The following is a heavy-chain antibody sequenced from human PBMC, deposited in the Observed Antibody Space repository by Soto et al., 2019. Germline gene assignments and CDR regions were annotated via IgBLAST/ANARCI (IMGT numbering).Heavy chain of an antibody. J-gene: IGHJ6*02. CDR1: GFTFSSYG. CDR2: IWYDGSNK. D-gene: IGHD2-15*01. V-gene: IGHV3-33*01. Sequence: GGSLRLSCAASGFTFSSYGMHWVRQAPGKGPEWVAVIWYDGSNKYYADSVKGRFTISRDNSKNTLYLQMNSLRAEDTAVYYCAREISHVSGGHLYYGMDVLGQGTAVTVSS. CDR3: AREISHVSGGHLYYGMDV.